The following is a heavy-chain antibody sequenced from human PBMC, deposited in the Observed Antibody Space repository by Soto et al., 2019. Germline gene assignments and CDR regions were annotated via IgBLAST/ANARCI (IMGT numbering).Heavy chain of an antibody. Sequence: GGSLRLSCAASGFTFSSYAMSWVRQAPGKGLEWVSAISGSGGSIYYADSVKGRFTISRDNAKNSLYLQMNSLRAEDTAVYYCARDTPDYYDSQTGGGDYWGQGTLVTVSS. CDR1: GFTFSSYA. J-gene: IGHJ4*02. D-gene: IGHD3-3*01. V-gene: IGHV3-23*01. CDR3: ARDTPDYYDSQTGGGDY. CDR2: ISGSGGSI.